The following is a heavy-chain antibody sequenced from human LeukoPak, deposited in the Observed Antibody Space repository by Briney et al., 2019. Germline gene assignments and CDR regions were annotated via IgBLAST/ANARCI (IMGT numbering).Heavy chain of an antibody. D-gene: IGHD2-2*01. Sequence: ASVKVSCKASGYTFTSYGISWVRQAPGQGLEWMGWISAYNGNTNYAQKLQGRVTMTTDTSTSTAYMELRGLRSEDTAVYYCARTDVYQLLYNYYYYMDVWGKGTTVTISS. CDR2: ISAYNGNT. J-gene: IGHJ6*03. V-gene: IGHV1-18*01. CDR3: ARTDVYQLLYNYYYYMDV. CDR1: GYTFTSYG.